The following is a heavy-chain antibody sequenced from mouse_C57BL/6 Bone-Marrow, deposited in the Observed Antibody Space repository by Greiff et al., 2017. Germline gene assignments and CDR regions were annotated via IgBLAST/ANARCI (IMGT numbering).Heavy chain of an antibody. CDR3: ARITTVVEGYFDY. D-gene: IGHD1-1*01. CDR2: INPNNGGT. CDR1: GYTFTDYN. J-gene: IGHJ2*01. V-gene: IGHV1-18*01. Sequence: EVQLQQSGPELVKPGASVKIPCKASGYTFTDYNMDWVKQSHGKSLEWIGDINPNNGGTIYNQKFKGKATLTVDKSSSTAYMELRSLTSEDTAVYYCARITTVVEGYFDYLGQGTTLTVSS.